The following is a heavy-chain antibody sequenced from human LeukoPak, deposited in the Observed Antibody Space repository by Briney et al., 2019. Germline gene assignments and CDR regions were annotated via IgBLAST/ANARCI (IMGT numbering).Heavy chain of an antibody. CDR3: ARVCCGGPNPYSYYYYGMDV. Sequence: PSGTLSLTCTVSGGSISSYYWSWIRQPPGKGLEWIGYIYYSGSTNYNPSLKSRVTISVDTSKNQFSLKLSSVTAADTAVYYCARVCCGGPNPYSYYYYGMDVWGQGTTVTVSS. D-gene: IGHD2-21*01. CDR2: IYYSGST. J-gene: IGHJ6*02. CDR1: GGSISSYY. V-gene: IGHV4-59*01.